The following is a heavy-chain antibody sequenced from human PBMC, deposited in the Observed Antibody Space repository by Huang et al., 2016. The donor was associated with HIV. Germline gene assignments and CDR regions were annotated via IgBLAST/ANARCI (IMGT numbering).Heavy chain of an antibody. CDR1: GYTFTNYD. CDR2: MNPNTGKP. CDR3: ARSAYGDLDY. V-gene: IGHV1-8*02. D-gene: IGHD4-17*01. J-gene: IGHJ4*02. Sequence: QVHLVQSGAEVKKPGASVKVSCKASGYTFTNYDINWVRQAPGRGLEWMGGMNPNTGKPGFAQSCKGRVTMTRKTSITTAYMELTSLTSEDTAVYYCARSAYGDLDYWGLGTLVIVSS.